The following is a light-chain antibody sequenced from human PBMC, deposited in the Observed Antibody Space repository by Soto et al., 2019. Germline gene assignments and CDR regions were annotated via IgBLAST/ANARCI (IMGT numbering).Light chain of an antibody. CDR1: QSVGSY. V-gene: IGKV3-11*01. J-gene: IGKJ2*01. CDR2: DTS. CDR3: QQRSNWPPYT. Sequence: EIVLTQSPATLSLSPGERATLSCRASQSVGSYLAWYQQKPGQAPRLLIYDTSSRATGIPARFSGGGSGTDFTPPISSLEPEDFAVYYCQQRSNWPPYTFGQGTKLEIK.